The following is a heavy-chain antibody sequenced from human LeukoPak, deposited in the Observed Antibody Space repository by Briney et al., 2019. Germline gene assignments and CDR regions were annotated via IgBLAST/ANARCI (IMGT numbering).Heavy chain of an antibody. J-gene: IGHJ4*02. V-gene: IGHV3-21*01. Sequence: PGGSLRLSCAASGFTFSTYYMNWVRQAPGKGLEWVSSISSSSSYIYYTDSVKGRFTISRDNAKNSLYLQMNSLRAEDTAVYYCARGGPGLGSYFDYWGQGTLVSVSS. CDR2: ISSSSSYI. D-gene: IGHD3-10*01. CDR1: GFTFSTYY. CDR3: ARGGPGLGSYFDY.